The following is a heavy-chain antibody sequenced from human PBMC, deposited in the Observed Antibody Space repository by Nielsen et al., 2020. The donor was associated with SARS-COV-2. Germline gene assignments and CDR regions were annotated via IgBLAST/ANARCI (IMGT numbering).Heavy chain of an antibody. CDR3: ARHALTNYYDSSGYYYYYYMDV. CDR1: GYSFTSYW. D-gene: IGHD3-22*01. V-gene: IGHV5-10-1*01. Sequence: GGSLRLSCKGSGYSFTSYWISWVRQMPGKGLEWMGRIDPSDSYTNYSPSFQGHVTISADKSISTAYLQWSSLKASDTAMYYCARHALTNYYDSSGYYYYYYMDVWSKGTTVTVSS. J-gene: IGHJ6*03. CDR2: IDPSDSYT.